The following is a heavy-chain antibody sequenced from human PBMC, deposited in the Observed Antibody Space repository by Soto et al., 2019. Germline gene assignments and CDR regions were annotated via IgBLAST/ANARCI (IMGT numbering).Heavy chain of an antibody. CDR2: ISGDGTTA. CDR3: ARSLARTYYYYFMDV. V-gene: IGHV3-74*03. CDR1: GFTFSNFW. Sequence: ELQLVESGGGLVQPGGSLRLSCAASGFTFSNFWIHWVRQAPGKGLVWVPGISGDGTTATYADSVKGRFTTSRDNAKNTLDLQMNSLRAEDTAVYYCARSLARTYYYYFMDVWGKGTTVTVSS. J-gene: IGHJ6*03.